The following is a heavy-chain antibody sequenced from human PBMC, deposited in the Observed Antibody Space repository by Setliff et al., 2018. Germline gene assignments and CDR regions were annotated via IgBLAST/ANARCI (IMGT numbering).Heavy chain of an antibody. V-gene: IGHV4-34*01. CDR3: ARAHTWSLPNDNSGYPGWFDP. CDR2: INHSGIT. CDR1: GGSFSGYY. D-gene: IGHD3-22*01. J-gene: IGHJ5*02. Sequence: SETLSLTCAVYGGSFSGYYWTWIRQSPGRGLEWIGEINHSGITNYNPSLKSRLTIAVDTSKNHVSLKLSSVTAADTAVYYCARAHTWSLPNDNSGYPGWFDPWGQGTLVTVSS.